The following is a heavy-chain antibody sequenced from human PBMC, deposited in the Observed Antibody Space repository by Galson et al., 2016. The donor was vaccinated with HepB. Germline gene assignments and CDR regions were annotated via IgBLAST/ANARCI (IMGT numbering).Heavy chain of an antibody. Sequence: SVKVSCKASGYTFTTDFMHWVRQAPGQGLEWMGFVNPNGGRTTYAQRFQDRVTISRNMSTTTVYMELSSLTSEDTAVYYCARDDSTGWTQNPWGQGTLVIVSS. D-gene: IGHD6-19*01. J-gene: IGHJ5*02. CDR3: ARDDSTGWTQNP. CDR2: VNPNGGRT. CDR1: GYTFTTDF. V-gene: IGHV1-46*03.